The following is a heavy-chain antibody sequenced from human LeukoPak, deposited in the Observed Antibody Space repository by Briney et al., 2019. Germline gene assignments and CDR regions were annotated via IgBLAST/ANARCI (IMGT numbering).Heavy chain of an antibody. CDR2: IRYDGSNK. Sequence: PGGSLRLSCAASGFTFSSYGMHWVHQAPGKGLVWVAFIRYDGSNKYYADSVKGRFTISRDNSKNTLYLQMNSLRAEDTAVYYCASGGSGSGNMDVWGKGTTVTISS. D-gene: IGHD3-10*01. CDR3: ASGGSGSGNMDV. V-gene: IGHV3-30*02. CDR1: GFTFSSYG. J-gene: IGHJ6*03.